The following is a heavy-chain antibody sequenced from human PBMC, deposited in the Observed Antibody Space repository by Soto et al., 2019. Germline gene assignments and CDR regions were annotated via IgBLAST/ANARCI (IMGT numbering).Heavy chain of an antibody. Sequence: QVQLQESGPGLVKPSETLSLSCTVSGGSISSYYWGWIRQPPGKGLEWIGYIHYSGSTNYNPSLKSRVTISVDTSKNQFSLKLSSVTAADTAVYYCARPTTPETWAAFNMWGQGTTVTVFS. CDR3: ARPTTPETWAAFNM. D-gene: IGHD1-1*01. CDR1: GGSISSYY. CDR2: IHYSGST. J-gene: IGHJ3*02. V-gene: IGHV4-59*08.